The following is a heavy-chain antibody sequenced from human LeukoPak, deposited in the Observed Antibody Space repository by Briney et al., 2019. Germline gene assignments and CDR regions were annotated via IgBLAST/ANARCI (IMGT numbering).Heavy chain of an antibody. CDR2: IWYDGGNK. V-gene: IGHV3-33*01. CDR1: GFTFSSYG. D-gene: IGHD3-10*01. CDR3: ARDNHRGTMVRGVTVDY. J-gene: IGHJ4*02. Sequence: PGGSLRLSCAASGFTFSSYGMHWVRQAPGKGLEWVAVIWYDGGNKYYADSVKGRFTISRDNSKNTLYLQMNSLRAEDTAVYYCARDNHRGTMVRGVTVDYWGQGTLVTVSS.